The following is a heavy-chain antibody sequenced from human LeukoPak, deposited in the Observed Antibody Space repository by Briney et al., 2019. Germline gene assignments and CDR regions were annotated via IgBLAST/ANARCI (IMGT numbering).Heavy chain of an antibody. Sequence: SETLSLTCTVSGGSISSSSYYWGWIRQPPGEGLEWIGSIYYSGSTHHNPSLKSRVSISVDTSKNQFSLKLSSVTAADTAVYYCARNATVTTLKRAYNWFDPWGQGTLVTVSS. CDR2: IYYSGST. CDR1: GGSISSSSYY. J-gene: IGHJ5*02. V-gene: IGHV4-39*01. D-gene: IGHD4-17*01. CDR3: ARNATVTTLKRAYNWFDP.